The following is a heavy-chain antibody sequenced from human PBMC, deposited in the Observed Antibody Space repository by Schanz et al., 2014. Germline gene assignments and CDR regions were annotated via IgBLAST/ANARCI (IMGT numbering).Heavy chain of an antibody. D-gene: IGHD3-10*01. CDR2: ISTSGTYM. J-gene: IGHJ4*02. V-gene: IGHV3-21*01. CDR3: VSSGSYSSYAF. Sequence: EVKMVESGGGLVKPGGSLRLSCAASGFNFSSYSLNWVRQAPGKGLEWVSSISTSGTYMYIADSLKGRLTISRDDAKKSMYLQMNNLRAEDTAVYHCVSSGSYSSYAFWGQGTLVTVSS. CDR1: GFNFSSYS.